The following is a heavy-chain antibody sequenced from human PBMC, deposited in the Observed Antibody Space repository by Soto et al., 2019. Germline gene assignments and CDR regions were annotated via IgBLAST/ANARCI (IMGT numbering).Heavy chain of an antibody. Sequence: PSETLSLTCSVSGGSVSSESYYWSWIRQTPGKGLEWIGNVENSGSTKYNPSLKSRVTISVDTSKNQFSLKLSSVTGAHTAVYYCARERGDSHWIDPWGQGTLVTVSS. CDR2: VENSGST. J-gene: IGHJ5*02. CDR3: ARERGDSHWIDP. CDR1: GGSVSSESYY. V-gene: IGHV4-61*01. D-gene: IGHD2-21*01.